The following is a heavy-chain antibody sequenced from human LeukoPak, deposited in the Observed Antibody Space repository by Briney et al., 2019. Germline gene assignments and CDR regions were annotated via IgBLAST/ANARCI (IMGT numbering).Heavy chain of an antibody. J-gene: IGHJ4*02. CDR3: AKCSRSSCFAAGAFDC. Sequence: GGSLRLSCAASGFTFSSYAVSWVRQAPGKGLEWVSSISGSGGSTYSADSVKGRFTISRDNSKNTVSLQMNSLRPEDTAIYYCAKCSRSSCFAAGAFDCWGQGTLVTVSS. CDR2: ISGSGGST. V-gene: IGHV3-23*01. CDR1: GFTFSSYA. D-gene: IGHD2-15*01.